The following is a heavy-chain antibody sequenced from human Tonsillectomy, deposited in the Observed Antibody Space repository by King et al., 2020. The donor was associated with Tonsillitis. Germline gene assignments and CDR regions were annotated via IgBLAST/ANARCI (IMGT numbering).Heavy chain of an antibody. CDR2: IKQDGSEK. V-gene: IGHV3-7*03. J-gene: IGHJ4*02. Sequence: VQLVESGGGLVQPGGSLRLSCAASGFVFSSSWMSWVRQAPGKGLEWVANIKQDGSEKYYVDSVKGRFTISRDNAKNSLYLQMNSLRAEDTAVYYCARHSESRLAPFNYGGQGTLVTVSS. CDR1: GFVFSSSW. CDR3: ARHSESRLAPFNY. D-gene: IGHD6-19*01.